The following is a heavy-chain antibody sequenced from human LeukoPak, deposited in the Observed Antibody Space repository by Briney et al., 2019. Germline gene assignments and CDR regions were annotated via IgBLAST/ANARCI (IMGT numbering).Heavy chain of an antibody. CDR2: IYWNDEK. CDR1: GFSLSTGVVG. D-gene: IGHD4-17*01. CDR3: AFDPDYGRAFFDS. Sequence: SGPTLVKPTETLTLTCSFSGFSLSTGVVGVGWIRQPPGKALEWLALIYWNDEKSYSPSLKSRLTITKDTSKNQVVLTMTNMDPVDTGTYFCAFDPDYGRAFFDSWGQGALVTVSS. J-gene: IGHJ4*02. V-gene: IGHV2-5*04.